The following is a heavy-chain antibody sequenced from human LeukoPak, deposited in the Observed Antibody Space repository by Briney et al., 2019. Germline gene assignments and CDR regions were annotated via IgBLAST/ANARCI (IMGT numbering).Heavy chain of an antibody. CDR2: IYYSGST. Sequence: SETLSLTCTVSGGSISSGGYYWSWIRQHPGKGLEWIGYIYYSGSTYYNPSLKSRVTISVDTSKNQFSLKLSSVTAADTAGDYCASYGDYRGAFDYWGQGTLVTVSS. CDR1: GGSISSGGYY. CDR3: ASYGDYRGAFDY. V-gene: IGHV4-31*03. J-gene: IGHJ4*02. D-gene: IGHD4-17*01.